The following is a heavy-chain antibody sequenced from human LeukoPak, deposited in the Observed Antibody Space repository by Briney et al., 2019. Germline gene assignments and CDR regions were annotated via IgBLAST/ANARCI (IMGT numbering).Heavy chain of an antibody. CDR1: GGSISTYY. Sequence: SETLSLTCTVSGGSISTYYWSWIRQPPGKGLEWIGYIYYSGSTNYNPSLKSRVTISVDTSKDQFSLKLSSVNAADTAVYYCARDRGYYFGSGSYLGDWGQGTLVTVSS. CDR3: ARDRGYYFGSGSYLGD. CDR2: IYYSGST. V-gene: IGHV4-59*01. J-gene: IGHJ4*02. D-gene: IGHD3-10*01.